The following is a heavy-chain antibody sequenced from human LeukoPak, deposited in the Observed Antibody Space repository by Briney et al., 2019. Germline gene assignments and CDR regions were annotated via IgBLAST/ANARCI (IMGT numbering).Heavy chain of an antibody. J-gene: IGHJ5*02. V-gene: IGHV3-74*01. CDR1: GFTFNSHW. CDR2: INNDGSTT. D-gene: IGHD6-6*01. Sequence: GGSLRLSCAASGFTFNSHWMHWVRQAPGKGLVWVSRINNDGSTTTYADSVRGRFTISRDHAKNTLSLQMNSLRAEDTAVYYCVRDRPHNWFDPWGQGTLVTVSS. CDR3: VRDRPHNWFDP.